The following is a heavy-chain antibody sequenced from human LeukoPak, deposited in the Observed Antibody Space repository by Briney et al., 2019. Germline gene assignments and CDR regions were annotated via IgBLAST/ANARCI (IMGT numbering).Heavy chain of an antibody. J-gene: IGHJ6*03. CDR3: ARNGPGYDFWTGPTYYMDV. CDR2: ISSSSSTI. D-gene: IGHD3-3*01. V-gene: IGHV3-48*01. CDR1: GFTFSSYS. Sequence: PGGSLRLSCAASGFTFSSYSMNWVRQAPGKGLEWVSYISSSSSTIYYADSVKGRFTISRDNAKNSLYLQMNSLRAEDTAVYYCARNGPGYDFWTGPTYYMDVWGKGTTVTVSS.